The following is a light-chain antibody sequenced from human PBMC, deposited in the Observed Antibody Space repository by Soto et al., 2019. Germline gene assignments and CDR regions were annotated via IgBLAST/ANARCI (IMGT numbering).Light chain of an antibody. CDR3: QVWDTSISHYV. CDR2: NDK. V-gene: IGLV3-21*02. J-gene: IGLJ1*01. Sequence: SYELTQPPSVSVAPGQTAQITCGGLYIGTSRVHWYQQKPGQAPMLIVYNDKDRPSGIPERFSGSNSGDTATLTISRVEAGDEADYYCQVWDTSISHYVFGTGTKLTVL. CDR1: YIGTSR.